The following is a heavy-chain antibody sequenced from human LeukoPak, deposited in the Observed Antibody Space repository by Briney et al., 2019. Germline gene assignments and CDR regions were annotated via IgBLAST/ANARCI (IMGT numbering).Heavy chain of an antibody. Sequence: GGSLRLSCAASGFTFISYGMHWVRQAPGKGLEWVAFIRYDGSNKYYADSVKGRFTISRDNSENTLYLQMNSLSAEDTAVYYCAKDRGRVLEWHYWYFDLWGRGTLVTVSS. V-gene: IGHV3-30*02. J-gene: IGHJ2*01. CDR1: GFTFISYG. CDR2: IRYDGSNK. D-gene: IGHD3-3*01. CDR3: AKDRGRVLEWHYWYFDL.